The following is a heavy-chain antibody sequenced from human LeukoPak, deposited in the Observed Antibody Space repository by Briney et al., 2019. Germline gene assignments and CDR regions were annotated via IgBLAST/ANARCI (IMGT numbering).Heavy chain of an antibody. D-gene: IGHD2-2*02. CDR3: TTGDCRSTSCYTDYYYYYMDV. V-gene: IGHV3-15*01. Sequence: WIRQPPGKGLEWVGRVKRKTDGVTTDYAAPVKGRFTISRDDSENTLYLQMNSLKTEDTAVYYCTTGDCRSTSCYTDYYYYYMDVWGKGTTVTVSS. J-gene: IGHJ6*03. CDR2: VKRKTDGVTT.